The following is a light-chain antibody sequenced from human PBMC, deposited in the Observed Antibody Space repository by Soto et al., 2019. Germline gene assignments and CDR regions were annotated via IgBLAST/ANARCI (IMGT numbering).Light chain of an antibody. CDR1: QSVSSSY. CDR2: GAS. J-gene: IGKJ4*01. V-gene: IGKV3-20*01. CDR3: QQYGSSPPVT. Sequence: EIALTQSPGTLSLSPGERATLSCRASQSVSSSYLAWYQQKPGQAPRLLIYGASSRATGIPDRFSGSGSGTDFTLTISRLEPEDFAVYYCQQYGSSPPVTFCGGTKVEIK.